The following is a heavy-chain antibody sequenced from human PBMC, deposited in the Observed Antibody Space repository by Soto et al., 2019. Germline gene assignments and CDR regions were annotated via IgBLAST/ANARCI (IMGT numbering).Heavy chain of an antibody. D-gene: IGHD1-26*01. Sequence: EVQLLESGGGLVQPGGSLRLSCAASGFTFSSYAMSWVRQAPGKGLEWVSSISGSGGSTYYADSVKGRFTISRDNSKSAVHLQMNSLRAEDTAIYYCAKGKISTTTYTSFDSWGRGTLVSVSS. CDR3: AKGKISTTTYTSFDS. CDR1: GFTFSSYA. V-gene: IGHV3-23*01. CDR2: ISGSGGST. J-gene: IGHJ5*01.